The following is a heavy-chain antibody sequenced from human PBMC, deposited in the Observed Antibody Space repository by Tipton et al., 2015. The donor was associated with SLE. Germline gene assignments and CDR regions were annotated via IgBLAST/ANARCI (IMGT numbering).Heavy chain of an antibody. J-gene: IGHJ3*01. CDR3: ASGILTGNAAFDV. Sequence: TLSLTCNVSGGSISSSSYYWGWIRQPPGKGLEWIGSMFYSGTTYYNPSLKSRFTISVDTSKNQFSLKLNSVTAADTAVYYCASGILTGNAAFDVWGQGTMVSVSP. D-gene: IGHD3-9*01. CDR2: MFYSGTT. V-gene: IGHV4-39*07. CDR1: GGSISSSSYY.